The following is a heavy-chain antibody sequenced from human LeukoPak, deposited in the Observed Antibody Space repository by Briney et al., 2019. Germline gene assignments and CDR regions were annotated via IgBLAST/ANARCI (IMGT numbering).Heavy chain of an antibody. CDR3: AKDHSYYFDY. CDR2: ISYDGSNK. J-gene: IGHJ4*02. CDR1: GFTFSSYA. Sequence: GGSLRLSCAASGFTFSSYAMHWVRQAPGKGLEWVALISYDGSNKYYADSVKGRFTISRDNSKNTLYLQMNSLRAEDTAVYYCAKDHSYYFDYWGQGTLVTVSS. D-gene: IGHD2-15*01. V-gene: IGHV3-30*18.